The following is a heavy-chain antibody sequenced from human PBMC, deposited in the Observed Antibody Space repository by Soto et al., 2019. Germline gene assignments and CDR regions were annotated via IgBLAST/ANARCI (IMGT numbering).Heavy chain of an antibody. CDR1: GFTFSDYV. CDR2: ISHDERIK. Sequence: QVQLVESGGGVVQPGRSLRLSCAASGFTFSDYVMHWVRQVPGKGLEWVAIISHDERIKYYADSVKGRFTISRDNSNNMLYLQMDSLQTGDRALYYCAGRLEGASSDLLDYWGQGTLVTVSS. D-gene: IGHD3-22*01. V-gene: IGHV3-30*03. J-gene: IGHJ4*02. CDR3: AGRLEGASSDLLDY.